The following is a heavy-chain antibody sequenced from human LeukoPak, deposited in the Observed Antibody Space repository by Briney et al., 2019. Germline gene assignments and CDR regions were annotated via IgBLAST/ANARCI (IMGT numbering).Heavy chain of an antibody. CDR2: IYHSGST. D-gene: IGHD6-13*01. CDR1: GFTVSSNY. Sequence: GSLRLSCAASGFTVSSNYMSWVRQPPGKGLEWIGEIYHSGSTNYNPSLKSRVTISVDKSKNQFSLKLSSVTAADTAVYYCAGPGIAAAGPFDYYYGMDVWGQGTTVTVSS. J-gene: IGHJ6*02. V-gene: IGHV4-4*02. CDR3: AGPGIAAAGPFDYYYGMDV.